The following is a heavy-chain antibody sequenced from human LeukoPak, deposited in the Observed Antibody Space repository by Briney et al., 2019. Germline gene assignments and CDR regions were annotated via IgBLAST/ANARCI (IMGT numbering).Heavy chain of an antibody. V-gene: IGHV1-2*02. CDR1: GYTFTGYY. D-gene: IGHD6-6*01. CDR3: AREYSSSSGRLYDY. CDR2: IAPNSGGT. J-gene: IGHJ4*02. Sequence: ASVKVSCKASGYTFTGYYMHWVRQAPGQGLEWMGWIAPNSGGTNYAQKFQGRVTMTRDTSINTAYMELNRLTSGDTAVYYRAREYSSSSGRLYDYWGLGTLVTVSS.